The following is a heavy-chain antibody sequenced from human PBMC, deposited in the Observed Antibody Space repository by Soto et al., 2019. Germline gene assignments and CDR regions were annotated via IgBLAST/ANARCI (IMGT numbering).Heavy chain of an antibody. CDR2: ISAYNGNT. Sequence: ASVKLSCKGSGYTFSSYGVSWVRLAPGQGLEWMGWISAYNGNTNYAQKLQGRVTMTTDTSTSTAYMELRSLRSDDTAVYYCARYITFGGVMVDYWGQGTLVTVSS. CDR1: GYTFSSYG. D-gene: IGHD3-16*01. CDR3: ARYITFGGVMVDY. V-gene: IGHV1-18*01. J-gene: IGHJ4*02.